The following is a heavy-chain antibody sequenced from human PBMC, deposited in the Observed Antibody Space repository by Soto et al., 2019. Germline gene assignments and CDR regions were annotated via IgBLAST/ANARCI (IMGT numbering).Heavy chain of an antibody. Sequence: LSRAASKFTLIVGYTIGVRQAPGKGLECVSTIYSGGSTYYADSVKGRFTISRDNSKNTLYLQMSNLRAEDTALYYCVGRVGATNYGMDVWGQGTTVTVSS. CDR1: KFTLIVGY. J-gene: IGHJ6*02. CDR3: VGRVGATNYGMDV. D-gene: IGHD1-26*01. V-gene: IGHV3-53*01. CDR2: IYSGGST.